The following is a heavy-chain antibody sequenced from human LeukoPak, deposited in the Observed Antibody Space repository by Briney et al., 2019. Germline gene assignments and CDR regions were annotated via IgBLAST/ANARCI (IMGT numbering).Heavy chain of an antibody. CDR3: ARYPTIAAADV. V-gene: IGHV4-31*03. CDR2: IYYSGST. CDR1: GGSISSGGYY. J-gene: IGHJ4*02. Sequence: SSQTLSLTCTVSGGSISSGGYYWSWIRQHPGKGLEWTGYIYYSGSTYYNPSLKSRVTISVDTSKNQFSLKLSSVTAADTAVYYCARYPTIAAADVWGQGTLVTVSS. D-gene: IGHD6-13*01.